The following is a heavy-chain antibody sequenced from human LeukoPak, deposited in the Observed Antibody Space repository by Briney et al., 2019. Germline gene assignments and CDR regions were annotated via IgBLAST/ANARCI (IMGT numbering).Heavy chain of an antibody. J-gene: IGHJ5*02. V-gene: IGHV1-3*01. CDR2: INAANGYA. CDR1: GYTFSNYA. Sequence: GASVKVSCKASGYTFSNYAMHWVRQAPGQRPEWLGWINAANGYAKYSQELQGRVIITRDTSTSTAYMELRSLRSDDTAVYYCARDGSEWFGELFNPYNWFDPWGQGTLVTVSS. D-gene: IGHD3-10*01. CDR3: ARDGSEWFGELFNPYNWFDP.